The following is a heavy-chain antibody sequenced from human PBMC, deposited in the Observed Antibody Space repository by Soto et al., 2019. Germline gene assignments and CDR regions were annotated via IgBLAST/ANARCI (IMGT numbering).Heavy chain of an antibody. D-gene: IGHD1-26*01. J-gene: IGHJ6*02. CDR2: INPNSGDT. CDR1: GYTFTGYY. CDR3: AKGGAIVAAGTRVYLYNAMDV. Sequence: ASVKVSCRASGYTFTGYYVHWVRQAPGQGLEWMGWINPNSGDTYLAQRFQGRVTMNRDTSIGTAYMELRGLTSDDTAEYYCAKGGAIVAAGTRVYLYNAMDVWGQGTTVTVSS. V-gene: IGHV1-2*02.